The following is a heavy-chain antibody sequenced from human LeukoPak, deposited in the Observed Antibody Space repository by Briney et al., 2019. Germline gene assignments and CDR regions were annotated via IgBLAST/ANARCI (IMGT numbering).Heavy chain of an antibody. CDR1: GGSISSYY. D-gene: IGHD1-26*01. V-gene: IGHV4-4*07. J-gene: IGHJ6*03. CDR2: IYTSGST. Sequence: SETLSLTCTVSGGSISSYYWSWIRQPAGKGLEWIGRIYTSGSTNYNPSLKSRVTMSVDTSKNQFSLKLSSVPAADTAVYYCARDNQWEPTYYYYYYMDVWGKGTTVTVSS. CDR3: ARDNQWEPTYYYYYYMDV.